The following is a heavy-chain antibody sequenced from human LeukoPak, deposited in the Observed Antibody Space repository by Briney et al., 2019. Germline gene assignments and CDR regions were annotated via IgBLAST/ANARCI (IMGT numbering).Heavy chain of an antibody. J-gene: IGHJ3*02. V-gene: IGHV3-23*01. D-gene: IGHD6-13*01. CDR3: AKDLPYSGWAFEI. CDR2: IMSGGTT. CDR1: GFTFNNYA. Sequence: PGGSLRLSCAASGFTFNNYAMSWVRQAPGKGLEWVPLIMSGGTTYYADSVKGRFTISRDKSKDTLHLQMNSLRAEDTAVYYCAKDLPYSGWAFEIWGLGTMVTVSS.